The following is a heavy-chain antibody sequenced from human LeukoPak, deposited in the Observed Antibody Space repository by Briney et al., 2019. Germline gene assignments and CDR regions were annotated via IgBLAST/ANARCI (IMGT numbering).Heavy chain of an antibody. D-gene: IGHD6-13*01. CDR3: ARERSAYSSSCYNY. Sequence: GGSLRLSCAASGFTFSSHWMSWVRQAPGRGLEWVANIKQDGSEKYYVDSVKGRFTISRDNAKNSLYLQMDSLRAEDTAFYYCARERSAYSSSCYNYWGQGTLVTVSS. J-gene: IGHJ4*02. CDR1: GFTFSSHW. V-gene: IGHV3-7*05. CDR2: IKQDGSEK.